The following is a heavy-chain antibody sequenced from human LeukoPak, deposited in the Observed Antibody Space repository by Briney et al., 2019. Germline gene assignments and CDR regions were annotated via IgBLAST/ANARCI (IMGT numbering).Heavy chain of an antibody. Sequence: GGSLRLSCAASGFTFSSYSMNWVRQAPGKGLEWVSYISSSSSTIYYADSVKGRFTISRDNAKNSLYLQMNSLRAEDTAVYYCARIGYSYGYPNFDYWGQGTLVTVSS. J-gene: IGHJ4*02. CDR3: ARIGYSYGYPNFDY. CDR2: ISSSSSTI. CDR1: GFTFSSYS. V-gene: IGHV3-48*04. D-gene: IGHD5-18*01.